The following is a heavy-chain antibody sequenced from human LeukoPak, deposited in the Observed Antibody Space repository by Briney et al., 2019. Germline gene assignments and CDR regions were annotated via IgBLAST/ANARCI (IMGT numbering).Heavy chain of an antibody. V-gene: IGHV3-23*01. CDR2: ISGSGAAT. J-gene: IGHJ4*02. CDR3: AKDGVATITYDY. CDR1: GFTFSRYA. Sequence: GGSLRLSCAGSGFTFSRYAMSWVRQAPGKGLEWVSVISGSGAATYYADSVKGRFTISRDNSKNTLYLQMTSLRAEDTAVYYCAKDGVATITYDYWGQGTLVTVSS. D-gene: IGHD5-12*01.